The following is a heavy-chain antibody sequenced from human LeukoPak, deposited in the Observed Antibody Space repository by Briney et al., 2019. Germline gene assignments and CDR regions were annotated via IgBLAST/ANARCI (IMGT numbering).Heavy chain of an antibody. D-gene: IGHD2-2*01. CDR3: AKGSYQLRGDY. V-gene: IGHV3-30*18. J-gene: IGHJ4*02. Sequence: PGGSLRLSCAASGFTFSSYGMPWVRQAPGKGLEWVAAISYDGSNKYYADSVKGRFTISRDNSKNTLYLQMNSLRAEDTAVYYCAKGSYQLRGDYWGQGTLVTVSS. CDR1: GFTFSSYG. CDR2: ISYDGSNK.